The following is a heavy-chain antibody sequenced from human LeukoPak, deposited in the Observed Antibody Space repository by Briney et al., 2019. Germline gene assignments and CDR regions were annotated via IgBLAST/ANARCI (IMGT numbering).Heavy chain of an antibody. V-gene: IGHV4-59*01. CDR1: GGSISSYY. CDR2: IYYSGST. Sequence: SETLSLTCTVSGGSISSYYWSWIRQPPGKGLEWIGYIYYSGSTNYNPSLKSRATISVDTSKNQFSLKLSYVTAADTAVYYCARDMVGAGWFDPWGQGTLVTVSS. J-gene: IGHJ5*02. D-gene: IGHD3-10*01. CDR3: ARDMVGAGWFDP.